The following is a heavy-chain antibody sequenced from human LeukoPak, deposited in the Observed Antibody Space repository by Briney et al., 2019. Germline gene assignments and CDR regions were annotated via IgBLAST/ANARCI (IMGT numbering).Heavy chain of an antibody. CDR3: ARGGSRGYNYNAFDI. D-gene: IGHD3-22*01. V-gene: IGHV3-11*06. J-gene: IGHJ3*02. CDR2: ISESSSYT. CDR1: GFTFSDYY. Sequence: GGSLRLSCAASGFTFSDYYMSWIRQAPEKGLEWVSFISESSSYTKYADSVKGRLTISRDNAKNSLYLQMNSLRAEDTAVYYCARGGSRGYNYNAFDIWGQGTMVTVSS.